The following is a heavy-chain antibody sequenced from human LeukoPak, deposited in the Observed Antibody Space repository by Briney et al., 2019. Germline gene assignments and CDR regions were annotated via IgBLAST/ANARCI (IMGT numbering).Heavy chain of an antibody. CDR2: IIPVFGTT. CDR3: AKQGAVRQDYYMDV. Sequence: SVNVSCKASGDSFSSYAITWVRQAPGQGFEWMGRIIPVFGTTTYAQKFQDRVTITADVGSSTAYLELTRLTSEDTALYFCAKQGAVRQDYYMDVWGNGTTVIVSS. V-gene: IGHV1-69*15. D-gene: IGHD3-16*01. J-gene: IGHJ6*03. CDR1: GDSFSSYA.